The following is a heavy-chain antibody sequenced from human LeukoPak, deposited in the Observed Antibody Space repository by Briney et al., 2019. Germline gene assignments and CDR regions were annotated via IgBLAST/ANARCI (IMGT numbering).Heavy chain of an antibody. J-gene: IGHJ5*02. CDR2: IYFLGST. D-gene: IGHD1-26*01. CDR1: GGSISSHY. V-gene: IGHV4-59*11. CDR3: ASWDSEEGVDP. Sequence: SETLSLTCNVSGGSISSHYWSWIRQPPGKGLEWIGYIYFLGSTNYNPSLKSRVTISVDTSKNQFSLKLSSVTAADTAVYYCASWDSEEGVDPWGQGTLVTVSS.